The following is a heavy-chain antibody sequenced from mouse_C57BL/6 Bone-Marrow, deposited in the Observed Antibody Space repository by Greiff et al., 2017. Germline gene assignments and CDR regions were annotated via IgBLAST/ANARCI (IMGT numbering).Heavy chain of an antibody. D-gene: IGHD1-1*01. CDR3: ARGYYGSRLSMDY. V-gene: IGHV1-80*01. CDR2: IYPGDGDT. J-gene: IGHJ4*01. Sequence: VQLVESGAELVKPGASVKISCKASGYAFSSYWMNWVKQRPGKGLEWIGQIYPGDGDTNYNGKFKGKATLTADKSSSTAYMQLSSLTSEDSAVYFCARGYYGSRLSMDYWGQGTSVTVSS. CDR1: GYAFSSYW.